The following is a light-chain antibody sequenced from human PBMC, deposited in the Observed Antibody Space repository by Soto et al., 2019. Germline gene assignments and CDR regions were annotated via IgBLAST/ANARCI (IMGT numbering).Light chain of an antibody. CDR2: GAF. CDR3: QQYLDWPPWT. CDR1: QSVSSN. V-gene: IGKV3-15*01. J-gene: IGKJ1*01. Sequence: EIVMTQSPVTLSVSPGERVTLSCRASQSVSSNLAWYQQKPGQAPSLLIYGAFTRATGIPARFSGTGSGTEFTLTISSLQSEDFAVYYCQQYLDWPPWTFGLGTKVDIK.